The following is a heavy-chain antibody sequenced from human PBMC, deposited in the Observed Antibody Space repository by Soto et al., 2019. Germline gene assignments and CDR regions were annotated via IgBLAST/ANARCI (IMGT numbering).Heavy chain of an antibody. V-gene: IGHV4-4*02. Sequence: SETLSLTCAVSGGSISSSNWWSWVRQPPGKGLEWIGEIYHSGSTNYNPSLKSRVTISVDKSKNQFSLKLSSVTAADTAVYYCARTEAVDSSDYYYYGMDVWGQGTTVTVSS. D-gene: IGHD6-6*01. CDR3: ARTEAVDSSDYYYYGMDV. CDR2: IYHSGST. J-gene: IGHJ6*02. CDR1: GGSISSSNW.